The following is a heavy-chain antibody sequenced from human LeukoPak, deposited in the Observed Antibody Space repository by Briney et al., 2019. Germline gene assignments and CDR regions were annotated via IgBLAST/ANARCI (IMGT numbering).Heavy chain of an antibody. CDR2: ITWNGGTT. J-gene: IGHJ4*02. Sequence: TGGSLRLSCAASGFTSSSYAMSWVRQAPGKGLGWVSGITWNGGTTGYADSVKGRFTISRDNSKNTLYQQMNSLRAEDTAVYYCATGLRYFDWVLIDYWGQGTLVTVSS. D-gene: IGHD3-9*01. CDR3: ATGLRYFDWVLIDY. V-gene: IGHV3-23*01. CDR1: GFTSSSYA.